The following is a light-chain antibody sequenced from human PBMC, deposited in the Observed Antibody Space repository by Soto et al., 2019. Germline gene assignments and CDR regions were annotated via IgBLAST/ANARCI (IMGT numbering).Light chain of an antibody. CDR3: SSYTSSSTLVV. CDR1: SSDVGGYNY. J-gene: IGLJ2*01. V-gene: IGLV2-14*01. Sequence: QSALTQPASVSGSPGQSITISCTGTSSDVGGYNYVSWYQQHPGKAPKLMIYDVSNRPSGVSNRFSGSKSGNXASLTISGLQXEDEADYYCSSYTSSSTLVVFGGGTKXTVL. CDR2: DVS.